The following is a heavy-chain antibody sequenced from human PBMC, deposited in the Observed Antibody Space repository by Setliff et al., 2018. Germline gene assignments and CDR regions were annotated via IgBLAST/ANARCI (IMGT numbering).Heavy chain of an antibody. CDR3: AGGQPLVRKYYYYMDV. D-gene: IGHD3-10*01. CDR1: GGTFNTYA. CDR2: IVPVFGTR. V-gene: IGHV1-69*13. J-gene: IGHJ6*03. Sequence: SVKVSCKASGGTFNTYAINWVRQAPGQGLAWMGGIVPVFGTRNYAQKFQGRVTFSADDSANTAYMELTSLTSEDTAVYYCAGGQPLVRKYYYYMDVWGKGTTVTVSS.